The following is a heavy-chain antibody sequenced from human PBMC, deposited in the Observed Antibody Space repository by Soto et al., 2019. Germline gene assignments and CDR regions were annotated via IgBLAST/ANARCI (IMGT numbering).Heavy chain of an antibody. Sequence: QVQLVQSGAEVKKPGSSVKVSCKASGGIFSSYAISWVRQAPGQGLEWMGGIIPIFGTANYAQKFQGRVTITADESTSTAYMELSSLRSEDTAVYYCALRGVPAAMGWFDPWGQGTLVTVSS. CDR1: GGIFSSYA. J-gene: IGHJ5*02. D-gene: IGHD2-2*01. CDR3: ALRGVPAAMGWFDP. V-gene: IGHV1-69*01. CDR2: IIPIFGTA.